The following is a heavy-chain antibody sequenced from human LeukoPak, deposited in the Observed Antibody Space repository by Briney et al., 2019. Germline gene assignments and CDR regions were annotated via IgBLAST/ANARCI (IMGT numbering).Heavy chain of an antibody. D-gene: IGHD3-16*02. Sequence: SETLSLTCAVSGYSISSGYYWGWIRQPPGKGLEWIGSIYHSGSTYYNPSLKSRVTISVDTSKNQFSLKLSSVTAADTAVYYCARSPRRAFGGVIVYGMDVWGQGTTVTVSS. V-gene: IGHV4-38-2*01. CDR2: IYHSGST. J-gene: IGHJ6*02. CDR1: GYSISSGYY. CDR3: ARSPRRAFGGVIVYGMDV.